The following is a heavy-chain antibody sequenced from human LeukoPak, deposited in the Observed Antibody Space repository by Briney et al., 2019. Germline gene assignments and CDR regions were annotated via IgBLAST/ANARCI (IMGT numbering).Heavy chain of an antibody. D-gene: IGHD3-10*01. CDR2: IYYSGST. Sequence: SETLSLTCTVSGGPISSYYWSWIRQPPGKGLEWIGYIYYSGSTNYNPSLKSRVTISVDTSKNQFSLKLSSVTAADTAVYYCARVGYYGSGSYYFGYWGQGTLVTVSS. V-gene: IGHV4-59*01. CDR3: ARVGYYGSGSYYFGY. CDR1: GGPISSYY. J-gene: IGHJ4*02.